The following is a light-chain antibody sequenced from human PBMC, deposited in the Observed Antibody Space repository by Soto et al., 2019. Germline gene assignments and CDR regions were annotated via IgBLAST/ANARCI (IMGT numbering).Light chain of an antibody. V-gene: IGKV1-33*01. Sequence: DIQMTQSPSSLSASVGDRVTITRQASQDINTYLVWFQQKPGKAPKLLIYDAPNLETGVPSRFSGGGSATNFTFTISSLQPEDTATYYCQQYDNLPLTFGGGTKVEIE. CDR2: DAP. CDR1: QDINTY. CDR3: QQYDNLPLT. J-gene: IGKJ4*01.